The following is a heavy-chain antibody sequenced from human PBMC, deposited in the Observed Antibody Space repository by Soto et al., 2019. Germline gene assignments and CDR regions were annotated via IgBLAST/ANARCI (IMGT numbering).Heavy chain of an antibody. V-gene: IGHV1-69*13. CDR3: ARDGGRHSGGIDY. J-gene: IGHJ4*02. CDR1: GGTFSSYS. D-gene: IGHD1-26*01. CDR2: IIPIFGTA. Sequence: GASVKVSCKASGGTFSSYSINWVRQAPGQGLEWMGEIIPIFGTANYAQKFQGRVTITADESTSTAYMELSSLRSEDTAVYYCARDGGRHSGGIDYRGQGTLVTDSS.